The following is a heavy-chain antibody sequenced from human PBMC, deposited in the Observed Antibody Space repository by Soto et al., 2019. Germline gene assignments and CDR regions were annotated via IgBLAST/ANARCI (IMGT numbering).Heavy chain of an antibody. V-gene: IGHV3-48*02. Sequence: EGQLVESGGGLVQPGGSLRLSCAASGFGFSSYNMNWVRQAPGKGLEWLSYISSSRSKLYYADSVQGRFTISRDNAKNSLYLQMNSLRDEDTAVYYCAGQDGFDIWGQGTMVTVSS. CDR2: ISSSRSKL. J-gene: IGHJ3*02. CDR1: GFGFSSYN. CDR3: AGQDGFDI.